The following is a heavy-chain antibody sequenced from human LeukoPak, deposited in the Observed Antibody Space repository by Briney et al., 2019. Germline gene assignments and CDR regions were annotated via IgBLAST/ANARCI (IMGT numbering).Heavy chain of an antibody. Sequence: GGSLRLSCAASGFTFDDYAMHWVRQAPGKGLEWVSLISWDGGSTYYADSVKGRFTISRDNAKNSLYLLMNSLRAEDTALYYCVKVGASLPDAFDIWGQGTMVTVSS. CDR3: VKVGASLPDAFDI. V-gene: IGHV3-43D*03. J-gene: IGHJ3*02. D-gene: IGHD4/OR15-4a*01. CDR2: ISWDGGST. CDR1: GFTFDDYA.